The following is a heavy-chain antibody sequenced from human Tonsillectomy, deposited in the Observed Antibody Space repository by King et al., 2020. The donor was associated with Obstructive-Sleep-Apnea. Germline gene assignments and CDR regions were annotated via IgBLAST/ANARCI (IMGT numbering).Heavy chain of an antibody. V-gene: IGHV3-66*01. CDR2: IYSGGST. CDR3: ARGVDTAMAFDY. CDR1: GFTVTSNH. D-gene: IGHD5-18*01. Sequence: VQLVESGGGLVQPGGSLRLSCIASGFTVTSNHMNWVRQAPGKGLDWVSVIYSGGSTYYANSVKGRFTISIDNSKNTLYLQLNSLRADDTAVYYCARGVDTAMAFDYWGQGTLVTVSS. J-gene: IGHJ4*02.